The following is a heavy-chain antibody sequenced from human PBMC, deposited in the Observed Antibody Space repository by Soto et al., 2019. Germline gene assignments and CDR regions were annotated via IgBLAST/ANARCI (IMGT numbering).Heavy chain of an antibody. CDR2: IIPIFGTA. D-gene: IGHD5-12*01. V-gene: IGHV1-69*01. CDR3: ARGTGSSWDGYNFEYFQH. J-gene: IGHJ1*01. CDR1: GGTFSSYA. Sequence: QVQLVQSGAEVKKPGSSVKVSCKASGGTFSSYAISWVRQAPGQGLEWKGGIIPIFGTANYAQKFQGRVTITADESTSTAYMELSSLRSEDTAVYYCARGTGSSWDGYNFEYFQHWGQGTLVTVSS.